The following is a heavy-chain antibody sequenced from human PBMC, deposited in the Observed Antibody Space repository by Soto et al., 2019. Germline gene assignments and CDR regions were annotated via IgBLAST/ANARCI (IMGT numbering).Heavy chain of an antibody. CDR3: ARQGYGSAPYNWFDP. D-gene: IGHD3-10*01. CDR2: IYYSGST. J-gene: IGHJ5*02. V-gene: IGHV4-59*08. CDR1: GGSISSYY. Sequence: QVQLQESGPGLVKPSETLSLTCTVSGGSISSYYWSWIRQPPGKGLEWIGYIYYSGSTNYNPSLKSRVTISVDTSKNQFSLKLSYVTAADTAVYYCARQGYGSAPYNWFDPWGQGTLVTVSS.